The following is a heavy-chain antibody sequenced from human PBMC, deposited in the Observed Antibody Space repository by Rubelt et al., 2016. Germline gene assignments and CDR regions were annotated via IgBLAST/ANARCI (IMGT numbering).Heavy chain of an antibody. CDR3: ARLYCSSTSCYGPSLFDY. CDR1: GGSISSSSYY. D-gene: IGHD2-2*01. J-gene: IGHJ4*02. V-gene: IGHV4-61*05. Sequence: QLQLQESGPGLVKPSDTLSLTCTVSGGSISSSSYYWGWIRQPPGKGLEWIGYIYYSGSTNYNPSLKSRVTRSVVMSKNQFSLKLSSVTATNTAVYYCARLYCSSTSCYGPSLFDYWGQGTLVTVSS. CDR2: IYYSGST.